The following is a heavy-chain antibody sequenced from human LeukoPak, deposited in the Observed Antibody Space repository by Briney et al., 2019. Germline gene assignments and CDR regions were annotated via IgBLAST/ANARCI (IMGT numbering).Heavy chain of an antibody. CDR2: ISSTSSYI. V-gene: IGHV3-21*01. Sequence: RGSLRLSCAASGFTFSSYNMNWVRQAPGKGLEWVSSISSTSSYIYYADSVKGRFTISRDNAKNSLYLQMNSLRAEDTAVYYCARDRSTNSYAEYFFDYWGQGTLVTVSS. CDR1: GFTFSSYN. D-gene: IGHD5-18*01. CDR3: ARDRSTNSYAEYFFDY. J-gene: IGHJ4*02.